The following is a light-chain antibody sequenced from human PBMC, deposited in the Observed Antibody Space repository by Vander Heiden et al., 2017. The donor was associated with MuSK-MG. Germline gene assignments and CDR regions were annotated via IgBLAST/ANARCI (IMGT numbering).Light chain of an antibody. CDR1: AMPKQY. V-gene: IGLV3-25*03. Sequence: SYELTQPPSVAVSPGTTARHTSAGAAMPKQYAYWYQQKPGQAPVLVIYEDSERPSGIPERFSGSSSGTTVTLATSGVQAEDEADYYCQSADSSGTYVVFGGGTKLTVL. CDR2: EDS. CDR3: QSADSSGTYVV. J-gene: IGLJ2*01.